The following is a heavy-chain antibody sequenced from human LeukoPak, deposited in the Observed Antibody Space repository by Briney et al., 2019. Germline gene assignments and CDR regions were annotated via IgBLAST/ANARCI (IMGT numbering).Heavy chain of an antibody. V-gene: IGHV4-39*01. CDR1: GGSISSSNYY. Sequence: PSETLSLTCTVSGGSISSSNYYWGWIRQPPGKGLEWIGSIYYSGSTSYNPSLKSRVTISVDTSKNQFSLKLSSVTAADTAVFYCARVRWVRGVFDYWGQGTLVTVSS. CDR2: IYYSGST. CDR3: ARVRWVRGVFDY. J-gene: IGHJ4*02. D-gene: IGHD3-10*01.